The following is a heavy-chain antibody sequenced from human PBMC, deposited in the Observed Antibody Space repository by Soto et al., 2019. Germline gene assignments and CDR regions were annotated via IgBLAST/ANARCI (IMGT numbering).Heavy chain of an antibody. CDR2: INPNSGGT. CDR1: GYTFTGYY. J-gene: IGHJ6*02. V-gene: IGHV1-2*02. CDR3: ARGRSDFWSGYSYYYGMDV. D-gene: IGHD3-3*01. Sequence: ASVKVSCKASGYTFTGYYMHWVRQAPGQGXEWMGWINPNSGGTNYAQKFQGRVTMTRDTSISTAYMELSRLRSDDTAVYYCARGRSDFWSGYSYYYGMDVWGQGTTVTVSS.